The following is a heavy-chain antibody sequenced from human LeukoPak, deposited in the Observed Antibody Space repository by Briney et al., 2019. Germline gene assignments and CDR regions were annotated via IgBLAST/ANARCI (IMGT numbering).Heavy chain of an antibody. V-gene: IGHV3-74*01. J-gene: IGHJ1*01. CDR1: GFTFSSYW. Sequence: GGSLRLSCVASGFTFSSYWMHWVRQAPGKGLVWVSRIKSDGSTNYADSVKGRFTISRDNAKNTVSLQMNSLRAEDTGVYFCARAPSEIGGYYPEYFRHWGQGTLVTVS. CDR3: ARAPSEIGGYYPEYFRH. CDR2: IKSDGST. D-gene: IGHD3-22*01.